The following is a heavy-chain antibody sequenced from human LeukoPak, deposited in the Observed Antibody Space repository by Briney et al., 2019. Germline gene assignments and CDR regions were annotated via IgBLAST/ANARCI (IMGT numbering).Heavy chain of an antibody. D-gene: IGHD3-22*01. V-gene: IGHV1-3*04. CDR3: ARGRYYDDSSIFFFDY. Sequence: ASVKVSCKASGYYLNGYSMHWVRQAPGQRPEWMGWINTGNGITEYSQNFQGRVTITRDTSAETVYMRLSSLRSTDTAVYYCARGRYYDDSSIFFFDYWGQGTLVTVPS. CDR2: INTGNGIT. J-gene: IGHJ4*02. CDR1: GYYLNGYS.